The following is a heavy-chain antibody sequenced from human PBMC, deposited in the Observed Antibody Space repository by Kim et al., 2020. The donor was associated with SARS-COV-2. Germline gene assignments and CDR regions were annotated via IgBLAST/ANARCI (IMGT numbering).Heavy chain of an antibody. CDR3: AGGRRLRYFDWYSDY. CDR2: MHPNSGNT. Sequence: ASVKVSCKASGYSFTFYEINWVRQAPGQGLEWVGWMHPNSGNTDYAQKFQGRVTMTRNTSITTVYLELSSLRSGDRAVYYCAGGRRLRYFDWYSDYWGQETLVAVST. V-gene: IGHV1-8*02. D-gene: IGHD3-9*01. CDR1: GYSFTFYE. J-gene: IGHJ4*02.